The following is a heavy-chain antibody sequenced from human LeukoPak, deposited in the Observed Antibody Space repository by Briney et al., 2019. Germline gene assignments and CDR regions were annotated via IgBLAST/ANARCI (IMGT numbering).Heavy chain of an antibody. D-gene: IGHD2-15*01. J-gene: IGHJ6*03. Sequence: GGSLGLSCAASGFTFSSYGMDWVRQAPGKWVEWGGFIGYDGSNKYYADSVKGRFTISRDNSKNTLYLQMNSLRAEDTAVYYCAKVLLAARYYYYYYMDVWGKGTTVTVSS. V-gene: IGHV3-30*02. CDR2: IGYDGSNK. CDR1: GFTFSSYG. CDR3: AKVLLAARYYYYYYMDV.